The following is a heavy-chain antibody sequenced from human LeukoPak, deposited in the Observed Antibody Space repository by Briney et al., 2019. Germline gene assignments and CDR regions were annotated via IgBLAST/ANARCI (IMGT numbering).Heavy chain of an antibody. J-gene: IGHJ4*02. D-gene: IGHD3-22*01. Sequence: GGSLRLSCAASGFTFSTYGMHWVRQAPGKGLHWVAVVSDDGSNKNYADSVKGRFTISRDNSKNTLYLQMNSLRAEDTAVYYCAKRLRYYYDSSGYYGAYYLDYWGQGTLVTVSS. CDR3: AKRLRYYYDSSGYYGAYYLDY. CDR2: VSDDGSNK. V-gene: IGHV3-30*18. CDR1: GFTFSTYG.